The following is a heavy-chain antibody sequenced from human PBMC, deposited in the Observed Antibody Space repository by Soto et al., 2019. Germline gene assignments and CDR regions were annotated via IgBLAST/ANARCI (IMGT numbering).Heavy chain of an antibody. D-gene: IGHD1-26*01. Sequence: GGSLRLSCASSVCTFSHAWMSCVRQSPGKWLEWVGRIKSRADGGTKDYGAPVRGRFTISRDDSENMLYLQMNSLKTEDTAVYYCTVVKRWDKYSTYGYWFEPWGPGTLVSVSS. CDR2: IKSRADGGTK. J-gene: IGHJ5*02. V-gene: IGHV3-15*01. CDR3: TVVKRWDKYSTYGYWFEP. CDR1: VCTFSHAW.